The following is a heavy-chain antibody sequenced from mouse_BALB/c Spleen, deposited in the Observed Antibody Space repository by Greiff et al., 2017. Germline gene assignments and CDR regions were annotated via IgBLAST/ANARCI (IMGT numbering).Heavy chain of an antibody. D-gene: IGHD1-1*01. CDR2: ISNGGGST. CDR3: ARHKNLLGAMDY. CDR1: GFTFSSYT. J-gene: IGHJ4*01. Sequence: EVKVVESGGGLVQPGGSLKLSCAASGFTFSSYTMSWVRQTPEKRLEWVAYISNGGGSTYYPDTVKGRFTISRDNAKNTLYLQMSSLKSEDTAMYYCARHKNLLGAMDYWGQGTSVTVSS. V-gene: IGHV5-12-2*01.